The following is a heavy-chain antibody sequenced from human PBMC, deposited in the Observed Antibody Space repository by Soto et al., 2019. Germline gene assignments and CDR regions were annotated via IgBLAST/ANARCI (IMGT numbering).Heavy chain of an antibody. CDR3: ARPNYDYIWGSYLPNYYYYYYMDV. CDR1: GFTFSSDS. J-gene: IGHJ6*03. CDR2: ISGSGGST. D-gene: IGHD3-16*02. V-gene: IGHV3-23*01. Sequence: GGSLRLSCAASGFTFSSDSMSWVRQAPGKGLEWVSAISGSGGSTYYADSVKGRFTISRDNSKNTLYLQMNSLRAEDTAVYYCARPNYDYIWGSYLPNYYYYYYMDVWGKGTTVTVSS.